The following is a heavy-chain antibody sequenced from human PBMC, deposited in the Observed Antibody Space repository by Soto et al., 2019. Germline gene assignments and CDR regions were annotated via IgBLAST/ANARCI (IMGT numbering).Heavy chain of an antibody. V-gene: IGHV1-2*02. CDR2: INPNSVGT. Sequence: VQLVQSGAEVKKPGASVKVSCKASGYTFTGHYMHWVRQAPGQGLEWMGWINPNSVGTNYAQKFQGRVTMTRDTSISTAYMELSRLGSDDTAVYYCAREPMVRAAHGFDIWGQGTMVTVSS. D-gene: IGHD3-10*01. CDR3: AREPMVRAAHGFDI. J-gene: IGHJ3*02. CDR1: GYTFTGHY.